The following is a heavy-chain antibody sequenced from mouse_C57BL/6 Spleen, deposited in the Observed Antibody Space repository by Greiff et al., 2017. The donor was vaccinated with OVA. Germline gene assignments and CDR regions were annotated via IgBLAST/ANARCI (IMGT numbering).Heavy chain of an antibody. V-gene: IGHV1-66*01. J-gene: IGHJ3*01. Sequence: QVQLQQSGPELVKPGASVKISCKASGYSFTSYYIHWVKQRPGQGLEWIGWIYPGSGNTKYNEKFKGKATLTADTSSSTAYMQLSSLTSEDSAVYYCAREYYSSPFAYWGQGTLVTVSA. D-gene: IGHD2-5*01. CDR1: GYSFTSYY. CDR3: AREYYSSPFAY. CDR2: IYPGSGNT.